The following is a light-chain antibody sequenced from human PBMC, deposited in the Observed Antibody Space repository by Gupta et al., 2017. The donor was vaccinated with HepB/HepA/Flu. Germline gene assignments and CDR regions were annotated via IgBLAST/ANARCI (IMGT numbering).Light chain of an antibody. CDR2: GVS. CDR3: SSFTSSSTLS. V-gene: IGLV2-14*03. Sequence: QSALTQPASVSGSPGQSITISCTGTSSDIGGYNFVSWYQHHPGKAPKLMIYGVSDRPSGVSNRFSGYKSGNTASLTISGLQAEDEADYYCSSFTSSSTLSFGTGTKVTVL. CDR1: SSDIGGYNF. J-gene: IGLJ1*01.